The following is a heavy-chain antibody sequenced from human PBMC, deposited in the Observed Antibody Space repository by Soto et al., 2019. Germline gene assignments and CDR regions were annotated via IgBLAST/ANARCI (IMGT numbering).Heavy chain of an antibody. V-gene: IGHV4-39*01. Sequence: SETLSLTCTVSGGSISSSSYYRGWIRQPPGKGLEWIGSIYYSGSTYYNPSLKSRVTISVDTSKNQFSLKLSSVTAADTAVYYCARLGDFWSGYSDFDYWGQGTLVTVSS. J-gene: IGHJ4*02. D-gene: IGHD3-3*01. CDR2: IYYSGST. CDR3: ARLGDFWSGYSDFDY. CDR1: GGSISSSSYY.